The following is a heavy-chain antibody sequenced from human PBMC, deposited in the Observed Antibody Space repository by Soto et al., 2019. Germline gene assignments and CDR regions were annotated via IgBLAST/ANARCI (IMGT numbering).Heavy chain of an antibody. J-gene: IGHJ6*02. Sequence: GESLKISCKGSGYSFTSYWIGWVRQMPGKGLEWMGIIYPGDSDTRYSPSFQGQVTISADKSISTAYLQWSSLKASDTAMYYCARSRGYCSGGSCLINYYYYGMDVWGQGTTVTVSS. D-gene: IGHD2-15*01. CDR3: ARSRGYCSGGSCLINYYYYGMDV. CDR1: GYSFTSYW. CDR2: IYPGDSDT. V-gene: IGHV5-51*01.